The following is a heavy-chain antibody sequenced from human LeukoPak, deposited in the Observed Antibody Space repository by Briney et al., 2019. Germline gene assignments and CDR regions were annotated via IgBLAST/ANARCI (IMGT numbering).Heavy chain of an antibody. Sequence: ASVKVSCKASGYTFTSYDFNWVRQATGQRPEWMGWMSPNSGDTGYAQKFQDRVTMTRNTSISTAYMELSSLRSDDTAVYYCARGPPNWGYDYWGPGTLVTVSP. CDR2: MSPNSGDT. CDR1: GYTFTSYD. V-gene: IGHV1-8*01. CDR3: ARGPPNWGYDY. D-gene: IGHD7-27*01. J-gene: IGHJ4*02.